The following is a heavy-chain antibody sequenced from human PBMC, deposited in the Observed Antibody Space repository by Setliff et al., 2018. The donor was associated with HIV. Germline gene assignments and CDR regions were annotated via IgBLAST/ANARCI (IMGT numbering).Heavy chain of an antibody. CDR3: ARATGPTYYFDY. CDR2: INPGGTT. Sequence: SETLSLTCAVYGGSFSGYYWNWIRQPPGEGLEWIGEINPGGTTNYNPSLKRRVTISLDTSKNQFSLRVTSVTAADTALYFCARATGPTYYFDYWGQGTLVTVSS. CDR1: GGSFSGYY. V-gene: IGHV4-34*01. J-gene: IGHJ4*02.